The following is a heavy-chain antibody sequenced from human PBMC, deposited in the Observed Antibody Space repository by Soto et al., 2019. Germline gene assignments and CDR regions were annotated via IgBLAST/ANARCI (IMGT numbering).Heavy chain of an antibody. CDR3: ARDLLRPIGITGTTWDYYYVMDV. CDR1: GFTFSSYG. D-gene: IGHD1-7*01. CDR2: IWYDGSNK. V-gene: IGHV3-33*01. Sequence: GGSLRLSCAASGFTFSSYGMHWVRQAPGKGLEWVAVIWYDGSNKYYADSVKGRFTISRDNSKNTLYLQMNSLRAEDTAVYYCARDLLRPIGITGTTWDYYYVMDVWGQGTTVTVSS. J-gene: IGHJ6*02.